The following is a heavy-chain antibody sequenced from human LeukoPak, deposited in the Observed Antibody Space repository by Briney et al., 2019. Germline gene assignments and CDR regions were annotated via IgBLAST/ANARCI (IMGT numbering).Heavy chain of an antibody. CDR1: GYSISSDYY. CDR3: ARAYYYGSGADY. J-gene: IGHJ4*02. Sequence: PSETLSLTCTVSGYSISSDYYWGWIRPPPGKGLEWIGSIYHSGSTYYNPSLKSRVTISGDTSQNQFSLRLSSVTAADTAVYYCARAYYYGSGADYWGQGTLVTVSS. CDR2: IYHSGST. D-gene: IGHD3-10*01. V-gene: IGHV4-38-2*02.